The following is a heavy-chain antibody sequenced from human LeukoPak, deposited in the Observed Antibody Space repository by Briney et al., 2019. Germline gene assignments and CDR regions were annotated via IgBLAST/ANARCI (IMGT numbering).Heavy chain of an antibody. D-gene: IGHD1-1*01. Sequence: SETLSLTCTVSGGSISSGSYYWSWIRQPAGKGLEWIGRIYTSGSTNYNPSLKSRVTISVDTSKNQFSLKLSSVTAADTAVYYCVRGYGFDYWGQGTLVTVSS. CDR1: GGSISSGSYY. CDR3: VRGYGFDY. CDR2: IYTSGST. J-gene: IGHJ4*02. V-gene: IGHV4-61*02.